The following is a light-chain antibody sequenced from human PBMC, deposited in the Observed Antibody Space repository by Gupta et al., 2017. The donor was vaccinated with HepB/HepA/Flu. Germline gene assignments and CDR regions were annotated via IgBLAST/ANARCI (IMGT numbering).Light chain of an antibody. Sequence: EIVLTQSPATLSLSPGERATLSCRTSQNVIDYLGWYQQKPGQAPRLLIYDTSTRAAGTPARVSGSGSGTDLTLTISSLEPEDGAVYYWQQRYIGPGTFGQGTKVEIK. J-gene: IGKJ1*01. CDR2: DTS. CDR3: QQRYIGPGT. V-gene: IGKV3-11*01. CDR1: QNVIDY.